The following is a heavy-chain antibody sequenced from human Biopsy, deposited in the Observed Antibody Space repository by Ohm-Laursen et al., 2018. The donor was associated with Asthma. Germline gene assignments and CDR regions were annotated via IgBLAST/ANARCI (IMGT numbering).Heavy chain of an antibody. CDR1: GFDLRDYT. CDR3: SRDFTIGSGSPFHF. CDR2: ISSLSRYI. J-gene: IGHJ4*02. V-gene: IGHV3-21*01. D-gene: IGHD3-10*01. Sequence: SLRLSCAASGFDLRDYTMNWVRQAPGEGLEWVASISSLSRYIYHATSLRGRFTISRDNAKRSLYLQMDSLRGDDTAAYYCSRDFTIGSGSPFHFWGRGTLVTVSS.